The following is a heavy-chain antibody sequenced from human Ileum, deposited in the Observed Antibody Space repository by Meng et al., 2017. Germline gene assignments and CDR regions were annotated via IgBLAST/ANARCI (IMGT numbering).Heavy chain of an antibody. CDR3: VSERRRSYFFDY. J-gene: IGHJ4*02. CDR1: GGSISSGDYY. CDR2: IFYTGAT. Sequence: QVQLQESGPGLVKPSQTLSLNCTVSGGSISSGDYYWSWIRQPPGTGLEWSGYIFYTGATYSNPSLKRRVTVSLDTSKSQFSLKLSSVTAADTAIYYCVSERRRSYFFDYWGQGTLVTVSS. V-gene: IGHV4-30-4*01.